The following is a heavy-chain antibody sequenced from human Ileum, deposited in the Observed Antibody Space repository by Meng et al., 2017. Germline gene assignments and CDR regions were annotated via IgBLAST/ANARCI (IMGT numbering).Heavy chain of an antibody. Sequence: GSLRLSCTVSGGSVSSAAYYWNWIRQPPGKGLEWIGYIYYSGGTTYSPSLNSRVTISIDTAKNQVSLKVSSVTAADTAVYYCAHSSSSSSFGFDYWGQGTLVTVSS. CDR2: IYYSGGT. CDR1: GGSVSSAAYY. D-gene: IGHD6-6*01. CDR3: AHSSSSSSFGFDY. J-gene: IGHJ4*02. V-gene: IGHV4-61*08.